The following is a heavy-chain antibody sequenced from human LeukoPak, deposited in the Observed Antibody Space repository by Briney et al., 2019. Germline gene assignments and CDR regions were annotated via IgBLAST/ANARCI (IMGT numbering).Heavy chain of an antibody. V-gene: IGHV1-46*01. CDR3: AREGFPPKISDFWSGLGPYYYYGMDV. CDR2: INPSGGST. D-gene: IGHD3-3*01. Sequence: ASVKVSCKASGYTFTSYYMHWVRQTPGQGLEWMGIINPSGGSTSYTQKFQGRVTMTRDTSTSTVYMELSSLRSEDTAVYYCAREGFPPKISDFWSGLGPYYYYGMDVWGQGTTVTVSS. CDR1: GYTFTSYY. J-gene: IGHJ6*02.